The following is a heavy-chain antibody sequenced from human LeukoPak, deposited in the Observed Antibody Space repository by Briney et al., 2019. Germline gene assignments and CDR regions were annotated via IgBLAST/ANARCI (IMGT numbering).Heavy chain of an antibody. D-gene: IGHD6-19*01. CDR3: ARGGYSSGWYRD. V-gene: IGHV3-53*01. Sequence: PGGSLRLSCAASGFTVSTNYMNWVRQAPGKGLEWVSVVYSGGSTYYADSVKGRLTISRDNSKNTLYLQMSSLRAEDTAVYYCARGGYSSGWYRDWGQGTLVTVSS. J-gene: IGHJ4*02. CDR2: VYSGGST. CDR1: GFTVSTNY.